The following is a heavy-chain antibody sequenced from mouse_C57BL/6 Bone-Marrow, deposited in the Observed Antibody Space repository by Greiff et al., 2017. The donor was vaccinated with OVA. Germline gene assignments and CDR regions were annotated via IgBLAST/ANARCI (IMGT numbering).Heavy chain of an antibody. CDR2: IDPSDSYT. J-gene: IGHJ2*01. Sequence: QVQLKQPGAELVMPGASVKLSCKASGYTFTSYWMHWVKQRPGQGLEWIGEIDPSDSYTNYNQKFKGKSTLTVDKSSSTAYMQLSSLTSEDSAVYYCAIYDYDYWGQGTTLTVSS. V-gene: IGHV1-69*01. D-gene: IGHD2-4*01. CDR1: GYTFTSYW. CDR3: AIYDYDY.